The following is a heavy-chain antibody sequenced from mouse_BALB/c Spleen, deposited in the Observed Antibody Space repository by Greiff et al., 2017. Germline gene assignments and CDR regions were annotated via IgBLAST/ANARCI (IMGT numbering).Heavy chain of an antibody. Sequence: EVKVVESGGGLVKPGGSLKLSCAASGFTFSDYYMYWVRQTPEKRLEWVATISDGGSYTYYPDSVKGRFTISRDNAKNNLYLQMSSLKSEDTAMYYCARGGTTTVFFDYWGQGTTLTVSS. CDR1: GFTFSDYY. CDR2: ISDGGSYT. V-gene: IGHV5-4*02. J-gene: IGHJ2*01. CDR3: ARGGTTTVFFDY. D-gene: IGHD1-1*01.